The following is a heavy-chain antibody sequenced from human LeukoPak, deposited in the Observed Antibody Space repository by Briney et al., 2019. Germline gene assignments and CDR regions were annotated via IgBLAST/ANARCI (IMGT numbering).Heavy chain of an antibody. Sequence: PSETLSLTCTVSGGSISSHYWSWIRQPPGKGLEWIGNIYYSGSTNYNPSLKSRVTISVDTSKTQLSLKLSSVTDADTAVYYCIREGGGYWGQGTLVTVSS. D-gene: IGHD3-10*01. J-gene: IGHJ4*02. CDR2: IYYSGST. CDR1: GGSISSHY. V-gene: IGHV4-59*08. CDR3: IREGGGY.